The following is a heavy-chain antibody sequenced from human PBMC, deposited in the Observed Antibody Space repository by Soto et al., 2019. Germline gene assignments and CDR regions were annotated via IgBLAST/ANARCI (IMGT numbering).Heavy chain of an antibody. D-gene: IGHD6-25*01. CDR2: IWYDGSNK. CDR1: GFTFSSFG. Sequence: GGSLRLSCAASGFTFSSFGMHWVRQAPGKGLEWVALIWYDGSNKYYADSVKGRFTISRDNSKNTLYLQMNSLRAEDTAMYYCARVDSSSTAATGFAYWGQGTLVTVSS. V-gene: IGHV3-33*01. CDR3: ARVDSSSTAATGFAY. J-gene: IGHJ4*02.